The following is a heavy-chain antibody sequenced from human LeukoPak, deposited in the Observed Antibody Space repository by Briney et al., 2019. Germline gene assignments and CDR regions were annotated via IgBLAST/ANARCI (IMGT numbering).Heavy chain of an antibody. J-gene: IGHJ6*02. CDR1: GDSVSSNSAA. CDR3: ARDLWFGELSPPYYYGMDV. D-gene: IGHD3-10*01. CDR2: TYYRSKWYN. Sequence: SQTLSLTCAISGDSVSSNSAAWNWIRQSPSRGREWLGSTYYRSKWYNDYAVSVKSRITINPDTSKNQFSLQLNSVTPEDTAVYYCARDLWFGELSPPYYYGMDVWGQGTTVTVSS. V-gene: IGHV6-1*01.